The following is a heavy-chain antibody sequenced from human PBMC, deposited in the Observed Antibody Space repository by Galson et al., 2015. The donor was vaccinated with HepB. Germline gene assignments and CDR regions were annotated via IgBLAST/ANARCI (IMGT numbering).Heavy chain of an antibody. CDR3: ARLAPNYDFWSRYWGG. Sequence: SLRLSCAASGFTFSSYAMHWVRQAPGKGLGWVAVISYDGSNKYYADSVKGRFTISRDNSKNTLYLQMNSLRAEDTAVYYCARLAPNYDFWSRYWGGWGQGTLVTVSS. D-gene: IGHD3-3*01. CDR1: GFTFSSYA. J-gene: IGHJ4*02. CDR2: ISYDGSNK. V-gene: IGHV3-30*04.